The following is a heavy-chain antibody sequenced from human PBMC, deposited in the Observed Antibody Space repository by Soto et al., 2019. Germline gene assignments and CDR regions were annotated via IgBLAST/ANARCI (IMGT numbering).Heavy chain of an antibody. J-gene: IGHJ3*02. D-gene: IGHD5-18*01. Sequence: QLQLQESGSGLVKPSQTLSLACAVSGASISSSPYSWTWIRQPPGKGLEWIGYMLQSGSAHYNPSLKSRVTLSVDTSKNQFSLKLSSMTAADTAVYYCARAGYRYGANAFDIWGQGTIVTVSS. CDR1: GASISSSPYS. CDR3: ARAGYRYGANAFDI. V-gene: IGHV4-30-2*01. CDR2: MLQSGSA.